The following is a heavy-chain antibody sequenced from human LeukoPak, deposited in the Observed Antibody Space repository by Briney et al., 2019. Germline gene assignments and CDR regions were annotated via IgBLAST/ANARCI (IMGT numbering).Heavy chain of an antibody. J-gene: IGHJ4*02. CDR1: GYSFTSYW. V-gene: IGHV5-51*01. CDR3: ARRDVFDYFDY. D-gene: IGHD2-21*02. Sequence: GESLKISCKASGYSFTSYWVGWVRQMPGKGLEWMGFIYPGDSNTRYSPSFQGQVTISADRSISTAYLQWSSLKASDTAMYYCARRDVFDYFDYWGQGTLVTVSS. CDR2: IYPGDSNT.